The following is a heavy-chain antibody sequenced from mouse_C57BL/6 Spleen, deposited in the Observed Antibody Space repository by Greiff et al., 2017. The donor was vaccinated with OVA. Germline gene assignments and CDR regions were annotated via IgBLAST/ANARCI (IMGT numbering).Heavy chain of an antibody. D-gene: IGHD2-4*01. V-gene: IGHV1-82*01. CDR2: IYPGDGDT. J-gene: IGHJ3*01. CDR3: GGDYDYDGAWFAY. Sequence: VQLQQSGPELVKPGASVKISCKASGYAFSSSWMNWVKQRPGKGLEWIGRIYPGDGDTNYNGKFKGKATLTADKSSSTAYMQLSSLTSEDSAVDFCGGDYDYDGAWFAYWGQGTLVTVSA. CDR1: GYAFSSSW.